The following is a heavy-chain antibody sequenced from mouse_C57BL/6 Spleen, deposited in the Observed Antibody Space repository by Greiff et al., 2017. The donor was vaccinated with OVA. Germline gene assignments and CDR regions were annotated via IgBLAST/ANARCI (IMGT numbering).Heavy chain of an antibody. Sequence: QVQLQQPGAELVQPGALVKMSCKASGYTFTSYWITWVTQRPGQGLEWIGDIYPGSGSTNYNEKFKSKATLTVDTSSSTAYMQLSSRTSEDSAVYYCARYSFAYWGQGTLVTVSA. CDR3: ARYSFAY. V-gene: IGHV1-55*01. CDR1: GYTFTSYW. CDR2: IYPGSGST. J-gene: IGHJ3*01.